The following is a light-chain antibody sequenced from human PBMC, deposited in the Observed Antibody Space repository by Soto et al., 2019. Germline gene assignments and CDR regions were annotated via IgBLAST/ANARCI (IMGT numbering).Light chain of an antibody. CDR3: QHYNNWPPLT. J-gene: IGKJ4*01. CDR2: GAS. CDR1: QSVSSF. V-gene: IGKV3-15*01. Sequence: EIVMTQSPATLSVSPGERATLSCRASQSVSSFLAWYQQKPGQTPRLLIYGASTRATGIPARFSGSGSGTDFTLTISSLQSEDFAVYYCQHYNNWPPLTFGGGTKVEIK.